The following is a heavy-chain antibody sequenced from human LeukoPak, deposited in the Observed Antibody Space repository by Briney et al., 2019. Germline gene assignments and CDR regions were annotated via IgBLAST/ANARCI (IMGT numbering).Heavy chain of an antibody. CDR2: IYPGDSDT. D-gene: IGHD3-22*01. CDR1: GYSCTSYW. Sequence: GESLKISCKGSGYSCTSYWIGWVRQMPGKGLEWMGIIYPGDSDTRYSPSFQGQVTISADKSISTAYLQWSSLKASDTAMYYCARQRHYYDSSGETCFDPWGQGTLVTVSS. J-gene: IGHJ5*02. V-gene: IGHV5-51*01. CDR3: ARQRHYYDSSGETCFDP.